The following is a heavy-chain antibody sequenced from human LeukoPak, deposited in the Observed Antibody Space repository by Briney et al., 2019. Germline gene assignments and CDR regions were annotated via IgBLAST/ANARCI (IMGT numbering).Heavy chain of an antibody. Sequence: SETLSLTCTVSGGSISSYYWGWIRQPPGKGLEWIGSIYYSGSTYYNPSLKSRVTISVDTSKNQFSLKLSSVTAADTAVYYCASSPGVYCSSTSCYDSTYYYYGMDVWGQGTTVTVSS. CDR2: IYYSGST. D-gene: IGHD2-2*01. CDR1: GGSISSYY. J-gene: IGHJ6*02. V-gene: IGHV4-39*01. CDR3: ASSPGVYCSSTSCYDSTYYYYGMDV.